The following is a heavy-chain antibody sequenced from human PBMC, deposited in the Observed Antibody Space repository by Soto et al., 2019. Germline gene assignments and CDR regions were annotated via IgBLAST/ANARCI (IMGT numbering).Heavy chain of an antibody. CDR1: GFTFSSYW. CDR2: IKQDGSEK. J-gene: IGHJ4*02. CDR3: ARDFGVVPACFDY. D-gene: IGHD3-3*01. Sequence: EVQLVESGGGLVQPGGSLRLSCAASGFTFSSYWMSWVRQAPGKGLEWVANIKQDGSEKYYVDSVKGRFTISRDNAKNSLYLQMHSLRAEDTAAYYCARDFGVVPACFDYWGQGTLVTVSS. V-gene: IGHV3-7*01.